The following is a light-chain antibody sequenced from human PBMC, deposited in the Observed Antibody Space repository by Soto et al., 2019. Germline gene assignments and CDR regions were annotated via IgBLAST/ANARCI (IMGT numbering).Light chain of an antibody. CDR2: DVS. Sequence: QSVLTQPASVSGSPGQSITISCTGTSSDVGGSDFVSWHQQHPGKAPKLMIYDVSKWPSGVSNRFSGSKSGNTASLTISGLQAEDEADYYCSSYTSSRSYAFGTGTKVTV. J-gene: IGLJ1*01. CDR3: SSYTSSRSYA. V-gene: IGLV2-14*01. CDR1: SSDVGGSDF.